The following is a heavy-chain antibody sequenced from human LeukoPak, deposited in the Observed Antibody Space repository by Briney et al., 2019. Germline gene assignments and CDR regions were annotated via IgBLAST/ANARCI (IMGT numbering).Heavy chain of an antibody. J-gene: IGHJ5*02. Sequence: PGGSLRLSCAASGFIFSSYEMNWVRQAPGKGLEWVSFISSSGSTIYYADSVRGRFTISRDNAKNSLFLQMNSLRAEDTALYYCARDSYGSGPGGDWFDPWGQGTLVTVSS. CDR1: GFIFSSYE. D-gene: IGHD3-10*01. CDR2: ISSSGSTI. V-gene: IGHV3-48*03. CDR3: ARDSYGSGPGGDWFDP.